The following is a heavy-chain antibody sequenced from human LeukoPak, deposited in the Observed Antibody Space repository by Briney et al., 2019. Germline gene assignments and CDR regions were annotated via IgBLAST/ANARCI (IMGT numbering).Heavy chain of an antibody. V-gene: IGHV1-2*02. D-gene: IGHD2-2*01. J-gene: IGHJ4*02. CDR3: ARICSSASCVGY. CDR1: GYTFTGNY. CDR2: INPNSGGT. Sequence: ASVTASCKAAGYTFTGNYMHWVRDAPGQGLEWMGWINPNSGGTNYAQKFQGRVTMTRDTSISTAYMELSRLRSDDTAVYYCARICSSASCVGYWGQGTLVTVSS.